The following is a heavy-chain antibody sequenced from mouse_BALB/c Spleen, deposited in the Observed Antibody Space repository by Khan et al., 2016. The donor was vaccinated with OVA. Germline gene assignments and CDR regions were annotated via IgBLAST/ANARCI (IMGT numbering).Heavy chain of an antibody. CDR1: GYSITSDYA. Sequence: EVKLLESGPGLVKPSQSLSLTCTVTGYSITSDYAWNWIRQFPGNKLEWMDYISYSGSTSYNPSLKNRISFTRDTSNNQFFLQLNSVTTEDTATYYCARWGNSYFDYWGQGTTLTVSS. J-gene: IGHJ2*01. CDR3: ARWGNSYFDY. CDR2: ISYSGST. V-gene: IGHV3-2*02.